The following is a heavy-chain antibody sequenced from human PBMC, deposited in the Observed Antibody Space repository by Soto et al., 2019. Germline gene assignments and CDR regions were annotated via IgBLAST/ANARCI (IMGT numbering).Heavy chain of an antibody. J-gene: IGHJ4*01. D-gene: IGHD6-13*01. V-gene: IGHV1-2*02. CDR2: INPNNDDT. Sequence: ASLKVCCKASGYIFRDYYIHWVRQAPGQGPEWMGWINPNNDDTRYAQKFRGRVTVTMDTSISTAYMDLSRLTSDDTAVYYCARDSAAGAGIGWDYWGQGTLVT. CDR1: GYIFRDYY. CDR3: ARDSAAGAGIGWDY.